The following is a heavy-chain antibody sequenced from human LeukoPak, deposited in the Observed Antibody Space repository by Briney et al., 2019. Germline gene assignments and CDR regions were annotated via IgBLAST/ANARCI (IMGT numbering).Heavy chain of an antibody. J-gene: IGHJ3*02. CDR1: GFTFTTYA. CDR3: ARVHNDAFDI. CDR2: ISSSSSYI. Sequence: GGSLRLSCAASGFTFTTYAMSWVRQAPGKGLEWVSAISSSSSYIYYADSVKGRFTISRDNAKNSLYLQMNSLRAEDTAVYYCARVHNDAFDIWGQGTMVTVSS. V-gene: IGHV3-21*01.